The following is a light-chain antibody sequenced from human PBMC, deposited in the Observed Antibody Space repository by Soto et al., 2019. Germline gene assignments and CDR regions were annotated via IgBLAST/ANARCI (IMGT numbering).Light chain of an antibody. CDR2: DVS. V-gene: IGLV2-14*03. CDR1: SSDVGGYNF. CDR3: NSYTSGTTLLV. Sequence: QSALTQPASVSGSPGQLITISCTGTSSDVGGYNFVSWYQQHPGKAPKLIIYDVSNRPSGVSNRFSGSKSGNTASLTISGLQAEDEADYYCNSYTSGTTLLVFGTGTKLTVL. J-gene: IGLJ1*01.